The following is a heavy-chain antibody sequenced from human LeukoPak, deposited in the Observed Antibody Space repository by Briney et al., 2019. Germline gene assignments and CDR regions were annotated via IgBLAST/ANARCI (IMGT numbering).Heavy chain of an antibody. CDR1: GGSISSYS. D-gene: IGHD3-10*01. V-gene: IGHV4-4*07. CDR3: ARGYGSGSYYGY. Sequence: SETLSLTCTVSGGSISSYSWSWIRQPAGKGLEWIGHIYTSGSTNYNPSLKSRVTLSVDKSKNQFSLKLSSVTAADTAVYYCARGYGSGSYYGYWGQGTLVTVSS. CDR2: IYTSGST. J-gene: IGHJ4*02.